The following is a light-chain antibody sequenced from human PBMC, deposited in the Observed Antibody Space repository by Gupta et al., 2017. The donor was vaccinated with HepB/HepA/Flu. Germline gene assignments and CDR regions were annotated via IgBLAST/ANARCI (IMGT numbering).Light chain of an antibody. CDR2: KAS. J-gene: IGKJ1*01. CDR3: QQDNSYSRT. V-gene: IGKV1-5*03. CDR1: QSISSW. Sequence: DIQMTQSPSTLSASVGDRVTITCRASQSISSWLAWYQQKPGKTPKLLIYKASNLESGVPSRFSGSGSGTXFTLTIXSLQPDDFATYYCQQDNSYSRTFGXGTKVEIK.